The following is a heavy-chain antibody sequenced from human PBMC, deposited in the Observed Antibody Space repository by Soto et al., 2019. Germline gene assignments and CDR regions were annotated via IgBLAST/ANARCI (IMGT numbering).Heavy chain of an antibody. J-gene: IGHJ6*02. CDR2: ISGSGGSP. V-gene: IGHV3-23*01. CDR1: GFTFSSYA. Sequence: EVQLLESGGGLVQPGGSLRLSCAASGFTFSSYAMGWVRQAPGKGLEWVSAISGSGGSPYYADSVKGRFTISRDNSKNTLYLQMNSLRAEDTAVYYCAKVYPYGSGSYYRGGMDVWGQGTTVTVSS. D-gene: IGHD3-10*01. CDR3: AKVYPYGSGSYYRGGMDV.